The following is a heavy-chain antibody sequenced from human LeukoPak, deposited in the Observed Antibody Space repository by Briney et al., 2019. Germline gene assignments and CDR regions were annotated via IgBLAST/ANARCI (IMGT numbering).Heavy chain of an antibody. CDR1: GGSISGGGYS. D-gene: IGHD2-15*01. CDR2: IYHSGST. V-gene: IGHV4-30-2*01. J-gene: IGHJ4*02. Sequence: SQTLSLTCAVSGGSISGGGYSWSWIRQPPGKGLEWIGYIYHSGSTYYNPSLKSRITISVDRSKNQFSLKLSSVTAADTAVYYCARSSRAAEFDYWGQGTLVTVSS. CDR3: ARSSRAAEFDY.